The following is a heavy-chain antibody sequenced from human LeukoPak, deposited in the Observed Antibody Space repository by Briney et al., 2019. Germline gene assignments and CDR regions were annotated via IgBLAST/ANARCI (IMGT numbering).Heavy chain of an antibody. J-gene: IGHJ4*02. Sequence: GGSLRLSCAASGFTFRSYSMNWVRQAPGEGLEWVSSISSSSSYIYYADSVKGRFTISRDNAKNSLYLQMNSLRAEDTAVYYCARDFDPLQGNDYWGQGTLVTVSS. CDR2: ISSSSSYI. CDR3: ARDFDPLQGNDY. CDR1: GFTFRSYS. D-gene: IGHD3-10*01. V-gene: IGHV3-21*01.